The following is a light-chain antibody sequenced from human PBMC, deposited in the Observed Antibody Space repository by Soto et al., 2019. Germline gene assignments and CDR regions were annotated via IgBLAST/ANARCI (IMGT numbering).Light chain of an antibody. CDR2: GAS. Sequence: IQLTQSPSSLSASVGDRVTITCRASQGIINYLAWYQQKPGKAPKLLIYGASTLQSGVPSRFGGSGSGTDFTLTVSSLQPEDFATDDCQQLFMYPPTFGPGTKVDIK. J-gene: IGKJ3*01. V-gene: IGKV1-9*01. CDR3: QQLFMYPPT. CDR1: QGIINY.